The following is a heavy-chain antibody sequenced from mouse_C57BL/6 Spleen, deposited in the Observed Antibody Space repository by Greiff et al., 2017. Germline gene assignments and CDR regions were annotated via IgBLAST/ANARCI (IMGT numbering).Heavy chain of an antibody. CDR2: IYPGDGDT. CDR1: GYAFSSSW. CDR3: ARDSSGYHAMDY. D-gene: IGHD3-2*02. V-gene: IGHV1-82*01. Sequence: VQLQQSGPELVKPGASVKISCKASGYAFSSSWMNWVKQRPGKGLEWIGRIYPGDGDTNYNGKFKGKATLTADKTSSTAYMQLSSLTSEDSAVYFCARDSSGYHAMDYWGQGTSVTVSS. J-gene: IGHJ4*01.